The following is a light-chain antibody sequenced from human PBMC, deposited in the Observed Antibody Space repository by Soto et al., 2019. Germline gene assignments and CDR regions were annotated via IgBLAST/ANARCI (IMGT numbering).Light chain of an antibody. CDR2: GNS. Sequence: QSVLTQPPSVSGAPGQRVTISCTGSSSNIGAGYDVHWYQQLLGTAPKLLIYGNSNRPSGAPDRFSGSKSGTSASLAITGLQAEDEADYYCQSYDNSLSGFYVFGTRTKVTV. V-gene: IGLV1-40*01. J-gene: IGLJ1*01. CDR1: SSNIGAGYD. CDR3: QSYDNSLSGFYV.